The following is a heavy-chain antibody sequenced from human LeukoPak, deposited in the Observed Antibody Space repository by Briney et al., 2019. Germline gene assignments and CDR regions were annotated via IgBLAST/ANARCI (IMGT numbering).Heavy chain of an antibody. V-gene: IGHV3-23*01. CDR1: GFTFSSYA. CDR3: AKESIWFGEARGDY. Sequence: GGSLRLSCAASGFTFSSYAMSWVRQAPGKGLEWVSGISGTGGRTYYADSVKGRFTISRDNSKNTLYLQMNSLRAEDTAVYYCAKESIWFGEARGDYWGQGTLVTVSS. J-gene: IGHJ4*02. CDR2: ISGTGGRT. D-gene: IGHD3-10*01.